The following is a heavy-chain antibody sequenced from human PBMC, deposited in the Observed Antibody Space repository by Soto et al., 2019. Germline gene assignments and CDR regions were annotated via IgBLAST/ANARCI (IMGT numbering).Heavy chain of an antibody. V-gene: IGHV3-74*01. Sequence: GESLRLSCAASGFTFSSYWMHWVRQAPGKGLVWVSRINSDGSSTSYADSVKGRFTISRDNAKNTLYLQMNSLRAEDTAVYYCAREVVPASGYGMDVWGQGTTVTVSS. J-gene: IGHJ6*02. CDR1: GFTFSSYW. CDR2: INSDGSST. D-gene: IGHD2-2*01. CDR3: AREVVPASGYGMDV.